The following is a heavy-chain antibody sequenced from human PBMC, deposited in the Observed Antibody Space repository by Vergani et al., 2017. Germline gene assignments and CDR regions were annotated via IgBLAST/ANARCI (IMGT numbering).Heavy chain of an antibody. V-gene: IGHV3-21*02. CDR1: GFTFNHYA. CDR2: ISSSSSYR. CDR3: ASGVPGYQLATQYFQH. J-gene: IGHJ1*01. Sequence: EVQLLESGGDLVQPGGSLRLSCAASGFTFNHYAMNWVRQAPGKGLEWVSFISSSSSYRYYADSVKGRFTISRDNGEYSLLLQMNSLRPEDTAVYYCASGVPGYQLATQYFQHWGQGTLVTVSS. D-gene: IGHD2-2*01.